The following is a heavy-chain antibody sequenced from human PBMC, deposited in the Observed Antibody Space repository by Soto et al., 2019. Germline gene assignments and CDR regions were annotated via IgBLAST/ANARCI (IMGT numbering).Heavy chain of an antibody. CDR1: GGTFRSYA. J-gene: IGHJ4*02. CDR3: ARGPYYYDPSGYYKSEIYYFDY. D-gene: IGHD3-22*01. CDR2: IIPFYGTA. Sequence: QVQLVQSGAEVKKPGSSVKVSCKASGGTFRSYAISWARQAPGQGLEWMGGIIPFYGTADYPQKFQGRVTITADASTSTVYMEMSSLRSEDTAVYYCARGPYYYDPSGYYKSEIYYFDYWGQGTQVTVSS. V-gene: IGHV1-69*01.